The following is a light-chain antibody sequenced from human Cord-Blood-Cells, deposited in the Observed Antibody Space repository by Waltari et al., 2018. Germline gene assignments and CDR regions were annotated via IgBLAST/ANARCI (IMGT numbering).Light chain of an antibody. CDR3: QQYNNWPPLFT. J-gene: IGKJ3*01. V-gene: IGKV3-15*01. Sequence: EIVMKQSPATLSVSPGERATHACRASQRVSSNLAWYQQKPGQAPRLLIYGASTRATGIPARFSGSGSGTEFTLTISSLQSEDFAVYYCQQYNNWPPLFTFGPGTKVDIK. CDR2: GAS. CDR1: QRVSSN.